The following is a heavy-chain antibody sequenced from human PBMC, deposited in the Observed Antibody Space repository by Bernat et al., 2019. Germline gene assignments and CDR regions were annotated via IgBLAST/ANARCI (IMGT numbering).Heavy chain of an antibody. D-gene: IGHD3-16*01. CDR1: GFTFGDYP. CDR2: IRSKAYGGTT. V-gene: IGHV3-49*04. CDR3: TTDYTGWYTFDF. J-gene: IGHJ4*02. Sequence: EVELVESGGGLAQPGRSLRLSCKAPGFTFGDYPMSWVCQAPGKGLEWVGFIRSKAYGGTTEDAASVKGRFTISRDDSKSIAYLQMNSLRSEDTAVYYCTTDYTGWYTFDFWGQGTLVTVSS.